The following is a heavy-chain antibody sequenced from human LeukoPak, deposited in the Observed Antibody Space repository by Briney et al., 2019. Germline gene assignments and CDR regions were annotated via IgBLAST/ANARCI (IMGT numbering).Heavy chain of an antibody. Sequence: GASVKVSCKASGYTFSSHYMHWVRQAPGQGLEWMGRIIPILGIANYAQKFQGRVTITADKSTSTAFMELSSLRSEDTAVYYCASNYDSGYDTLLLDYWGQGTLVTVSS. V-gene: IGHV1-69*02. CDR3: ASNYDSGYDTLLLDY. CDR2: IIPILGIA. J-gene: IGHJ4*02. D-gene: IGHD5-12*01. CDR1: GYTFSSHY.